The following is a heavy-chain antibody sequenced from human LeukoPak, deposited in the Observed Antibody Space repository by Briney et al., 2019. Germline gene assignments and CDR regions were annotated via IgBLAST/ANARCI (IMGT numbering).Heavy chain of an antibody. D-gene: IGHD3-22*01. CDR3: ARDLTYYYDSSGYSLPDY. J-gene: IGHJ4*02. CDR1: GYTFTGYY. CDR2: INPNSGGT. V-gene: IGHV1-2*02. Sequence: SVKVSCKASGYTFTGYYMHWVRQAPGQGLEWMGWINPNSGGTNYAQKFQGRVTMTRDTSISTAYMELSRLRSDDTAVYYCARDLTYYYDSSGYSLPDYWGQGTLVTVSS.